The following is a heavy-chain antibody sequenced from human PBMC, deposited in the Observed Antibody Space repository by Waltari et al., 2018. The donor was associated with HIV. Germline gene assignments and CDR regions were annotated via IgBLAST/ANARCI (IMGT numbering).Heavy chain of an antibody. Sequence: QVQLQESGPGLVTPSQTLSLSCNVSSGPISRGSNYWRWIRQPAGKGLEWIGRISTSGSTHYNPSLKSRVTMSVDTSKNHFSLKLTSVTAADTAVFYCARWAHITGTTPGGFDIWGQGTMVTVSS. CDR3: ARWAHITGTTPGGFDI. CDR1: SGPISRGSNY. D-gene: IGHD1-20*01. J-gene: IGHJ3*02. V-gene: IGHV4-61*02. CDR2: ISTSGST.